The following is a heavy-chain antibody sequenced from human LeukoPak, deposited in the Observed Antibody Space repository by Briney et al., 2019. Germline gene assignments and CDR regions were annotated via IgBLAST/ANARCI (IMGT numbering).Heavy chain of an antibody. CDR1: GGTFSSYA. V-gene: IGHV1-69*01. CDR2: IIPIFGTA. J-gene: IGHJ4*02. D-gene: IGHD2-8*01. Sequence: ASVKVSCKASGGTFSSYAISWGRQAPGQGLEWMGGIIPIFGTANYAQKFQGRVTITADESTSTAYMELSSLRSEDTAVYYCATGACTNGVCFYYFDYWGQGTLVTVS. CDR3: ATGACTNGVCFYYFDY.